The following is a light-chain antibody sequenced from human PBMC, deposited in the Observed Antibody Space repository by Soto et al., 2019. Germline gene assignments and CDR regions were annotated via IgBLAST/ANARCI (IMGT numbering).Light chain of an antibody. Sequence: EIVLTQSPGTLSLSPGDRATLSCRASQSLRVSYIAWYQQKPGQAPRLLIYSTSTGAAGIPDRFTGRGSGTHVTLGISGLDPEDCAVYYCHRFGDSPQTFGEGTTVEV. CDR2: STS. CDR3: HRFGDSPQT. CDR1: QSLRVSY. J-gene: IGKJ1*01. V-gene: IGKV3-20*01.